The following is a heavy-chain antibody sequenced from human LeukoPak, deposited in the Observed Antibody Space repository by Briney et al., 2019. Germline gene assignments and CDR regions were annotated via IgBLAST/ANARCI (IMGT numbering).Heavy chain of an antibody. CDR2: IYYSGST. J-gene: IGHJ3*02. Sequence: PSETLSLTCTVSGGSISSYYWSWIRQPPGKGLEWIGYIYYSGSTNYNPSLKSRVTISVDTSKNQFSLKLSSVTAADTAVNYCARRGGLGATKDAFDIWGQGTMVTVSS. D-gene: IGHD1-26*01. CDR1: GGSISSYY. CDR3: ARRGGLGATKDAFDI. V-gene: IGHV4-59*01.